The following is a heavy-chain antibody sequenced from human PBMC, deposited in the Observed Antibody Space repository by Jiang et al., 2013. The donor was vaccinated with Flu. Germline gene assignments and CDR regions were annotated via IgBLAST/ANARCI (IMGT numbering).Heavy chain of an antibody. D-gene: IGHD5/OR15-5a*01. V-gene: IGHV4-39*01. CDR2: LYYTGTT. Sequence: GPGLVKPSETLSLTCIVSGGSISSNTYFWGWIRQPPGKGLEWIGSLYYTGTTNYNPSLNSRITISVDTSRNQFSLHLSSMTAADTAVYYCSISVSFWG. J-gene: IGHJ6*01. CDR1: GGSISSNTYF. CDR3: SISVSF.